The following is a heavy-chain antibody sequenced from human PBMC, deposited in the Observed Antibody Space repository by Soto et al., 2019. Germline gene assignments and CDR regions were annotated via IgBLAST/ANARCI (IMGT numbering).Heavy chain of an antibody. CDR3: GRAEGVEGDDFDI. CDR1: GFTFSDYA. CDR2: IWFDGSKE. V-gene: IGHV3-33*01. Sequence: QVHLVESGGGVVQPGRSLRLSCAASGFTFSDYAMHWVRQAPGKGLEWVAAIWFDGSKEYYEDSVKGRFTISRDQSKNTLYLQIDSLRVEESAVYYCGRAEGVEGDDFDIWGQGTTVTVSS. J-gene: IGHJ3*02. D-gene: IGHD1-1*01.